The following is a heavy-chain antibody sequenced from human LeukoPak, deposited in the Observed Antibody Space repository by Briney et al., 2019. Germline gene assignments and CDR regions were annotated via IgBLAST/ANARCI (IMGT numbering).Heavy chain of an antibody. V-gene: IGHV4-34*01. CDR2: INHSGST. J-gene: IGHJ6*02. CDR1: GGSFSGYY. D-gene: IGHD5-18*01. CDR3: ARGGGIYSYGLYYYYYGMDV. Sequence: TSESLSLTCAVYGGSFSGYYWSWIRQPPGKGLEWFGEINHSGSTNYNPSLKSRVTISVDTSKNQFSLKLSSVTAADTAVYYCARGGGIYSYGLYYYYYGMDVWGQGTTVTVSS.